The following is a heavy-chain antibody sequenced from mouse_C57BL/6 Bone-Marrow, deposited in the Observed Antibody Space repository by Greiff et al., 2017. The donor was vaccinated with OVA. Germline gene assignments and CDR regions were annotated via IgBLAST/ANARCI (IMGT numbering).Heavy chain of an antibody. J-gene: IGHJ4*01. CDR1: GYTFTSYW. V-gene: IGHV1-64*01. D-gene: IGHD2-2*01. Sequence: QVHVKQSGAELVKPGASVKLSCKASGYTFTSYWMHWVKQRPGQGLEWIGMIHPNSGSTNYNEKFKSKATLTVDKSSSTAYMQLSSLTSEDSAVYYCARGYDEAMDYWGQGTSVTVSS. CDR3: ARGYDEAMDY. CDR2: IHPNSGST.